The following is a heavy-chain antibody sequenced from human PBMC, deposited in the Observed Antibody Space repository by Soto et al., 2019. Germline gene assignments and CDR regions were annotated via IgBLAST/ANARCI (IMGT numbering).Heavy chain of an antibody. D-gene: IGHD2-15*01. J-gene: IGHJ2*01. Sequence: QVQLVQSGAEVKKPGASVKVSCQASGYTFTNYAISWVRQAPGQGLEWMGWISASTRNTDQPQNFQGRVTMTIDTSTNTANMVLRSLRSDDTAVYSCARCYCSVGSCYACWHFDLWGRGTLVTVSS. CDR3: ARCYCSVGSCYACWHFDL. V-gene: IGHV1-18*01. CDR1: GYTFTNYA. CDR2: ISASTRNT.